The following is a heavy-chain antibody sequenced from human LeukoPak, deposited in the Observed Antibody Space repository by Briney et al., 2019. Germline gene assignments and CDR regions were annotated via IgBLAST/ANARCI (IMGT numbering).Heavy chain of an antibody. CDR1: GYTFTSYG. CDR3: ARGSSTILDY. J-gene: IGHJ4*02. CDR2: IIPIFGTA. Sequence: GASVKVSCKASGYTFTSYGINWVRQAPGQGLEWMGGIIPIFGTANYAQKFQGRVTITADESTSTAYMELSSLRSEDTAVYYCARGSSTILDYWGQGTLVTVSS. V-gene: IGHV1-69*13. D-gene: IGHD2-2*01.